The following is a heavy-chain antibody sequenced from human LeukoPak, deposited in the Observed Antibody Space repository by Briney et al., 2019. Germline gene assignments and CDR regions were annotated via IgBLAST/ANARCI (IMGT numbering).Heavy chain of an antibody. V-gene: IGHV3-11*04. D-gene: IGHD3-10*02. CDR3: AELGITMIGGI. CDR2: TSSSGSTI. Sequence: GGSLRLSCAASGFTFSNAWMSWVRQAPGKGLEWVSYTSSSGSTIYYADSVKGRFTISRDNAKNSLYLQMNSLRAEDTAVYHCAELGITMIGGIWGKGTTVTISS. CDR1: GFTFSNAW. J-gene: IGHJ6*04.